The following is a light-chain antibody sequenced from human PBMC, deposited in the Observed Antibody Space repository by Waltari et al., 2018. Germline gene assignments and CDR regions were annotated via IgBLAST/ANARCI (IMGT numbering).Light chain of an antibody. CDR1: SSDVGSFTL. CDR2: EGS. J-gene: IGLJ3*02. CDR3: CSYAGSSTLV. V-gene: IGLV2-23*01. Sequence: SALTRPPSVSGSPGQSIPIPCTGTSSDVGSFTLGSWYQQHPGKAPKLMIYEGSKRPSGVSNRFSGSKSGNTASLTISGLQAEDEADYYCCSYAGSSTLVFGGGTKLTVL.